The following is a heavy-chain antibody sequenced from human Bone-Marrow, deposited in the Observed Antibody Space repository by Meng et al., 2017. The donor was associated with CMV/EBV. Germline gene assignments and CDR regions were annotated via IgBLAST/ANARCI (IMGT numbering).Heavy chain of an antibody. V-gene: IGHV1-69*06. D-gene: IGHD6-13*01. CDR2: IIPIFGTA. J-gene: IGHJ4*02. CDR3: ARGQQYMDF. CDR1: GGTFNNDA. Sequence: QGRLVQSGADVRKPGSSLKISCKASGGTFNNDAITWVRHAPGQGLEWMGCIIPIFGTANYAQKFQGRVTIIADKSTNTNYMELSSLRSQDTAVYYCARGQQYMDFWGQGTLVTVSS.